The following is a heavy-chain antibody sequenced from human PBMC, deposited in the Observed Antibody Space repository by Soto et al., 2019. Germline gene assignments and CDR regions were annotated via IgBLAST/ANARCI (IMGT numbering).Heavy chain of an antibody. J-gene: IGHJ6*02. V-gene: IGHV3-33*01. CDR3: AREGVPAAIRGYYYYYGMDV. D-gene: IGHD2-2*02. Sequence: PGGSLRLSCTASGVTFSSYGMHWVRQAPGKGLEWVAVIWYDGSNKYYADSVKGRFTISRDNSKNTLYLQMNSLRAEDTAVYYCAREGVPAAIRGYYYYYGMDVWGQGTTVTVSS. CDR1: GVTFSSYG. CDR2: IWYDGSNK.